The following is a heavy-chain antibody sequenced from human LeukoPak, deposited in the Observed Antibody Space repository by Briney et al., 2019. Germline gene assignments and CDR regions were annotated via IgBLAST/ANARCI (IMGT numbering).Heavy chain of an antibody. D-gene: IGHD3-10*01. V-gene: IGHV4-59*01. CDR3: ARGFRSGSYIYFDY. Sequence: SETLSLTCTVSGGSISSYYWSWIRQPPGKGLEWIGYIYYSGSTNYNPSLKSRVTISVGTSKNQFSLKLSSVTAADTAVYYCARGFRSGSYIYFDYWGQGTLVTVSS. CDR1: GGSISSYY. CDR2: IYYSGST. J-gene: IGHJ4*02.